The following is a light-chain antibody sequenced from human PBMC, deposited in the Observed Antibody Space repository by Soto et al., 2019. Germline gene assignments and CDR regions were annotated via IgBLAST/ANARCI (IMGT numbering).Light chain of an antibody. J-gene: IGLJ1*01. CDR3: ASYTDTDTLV. Sequence: QSALTQPASVSGSRGQSIIISCVGRNTDVGQDKSVSWYQQGPGKAPKLLIFEVTNRPSGVSNRFSGSRSGNTASLTISGLQPDDEGDYFCASYTDTDTLVFGTGTKVTVL. V-gene: IGLV2-14*01. CDR1: NTDVGQDKS. CDR2: EVT.